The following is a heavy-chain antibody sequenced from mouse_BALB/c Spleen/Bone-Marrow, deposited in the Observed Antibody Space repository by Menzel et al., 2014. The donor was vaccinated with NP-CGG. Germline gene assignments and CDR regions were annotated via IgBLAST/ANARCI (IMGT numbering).Heavy chain of an antibody. CDR2: IWGGGST. V-gene: IGHV2-2*02. Sequence: VQGVESGPGLVQPSQSLSITCTVSGFSLTSYGVHWVRQSPGRGLEGLGVIWGGGSTDYNAAFISRLSISKDNSKSQVFFKMNSLQANDTAIYYCARNLLLRRAMDYWGQGTSVTVSS. CDR1: GFSLTSYG. J-gene: IGHJ4*01. CDR3: ARNLLLRRAMDY. D-gene: IGHD1-1*01.